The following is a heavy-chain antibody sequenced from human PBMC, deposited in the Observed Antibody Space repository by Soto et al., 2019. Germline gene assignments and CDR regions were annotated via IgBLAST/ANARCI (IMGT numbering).Heavy chain of an antibody. V-gene: IGHV1-69*06. Sequence: SVKVSCKASGGTFSSYAISWVRQAPGQGLEWMGGIIPIFGTANYAQKFQGRVTITADKSTSTAYMELSSLRSEDTAVYYCAYALAFRGDLPSFYSASCDQGS. CDR3: AYALAFRGDLPSFYSAS. J-gene: IGHJ4*02. CDR2: IIPIFGTA. D-gene: IGHD3-3*02. CDR1: GGTFSSYA.